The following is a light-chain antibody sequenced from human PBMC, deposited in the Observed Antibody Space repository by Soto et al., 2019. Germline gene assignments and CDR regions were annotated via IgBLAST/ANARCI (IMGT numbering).Light chain of an antibody. CDR3: QQSYSSPFT. J-gene: IGKJ3*01. CDR2: AAS. CDR1: QPIDTS. V-gene: IGKV1-39*01. Sequence: DIQMTQAPSSPSASVGDRVTITCRASQPIDTSLNWYQQKPGNAHRLLIYAASSLQSGVPLRFSGSGSGTDFTLTISSLQPEDFATYYCQQSYSSPFTFGPGTTVDIK.